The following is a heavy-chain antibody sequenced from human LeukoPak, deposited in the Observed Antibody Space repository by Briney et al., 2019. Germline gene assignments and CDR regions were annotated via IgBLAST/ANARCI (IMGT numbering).Heavy chain of an antibody. CDR2: IYPSGGCT. CDR1: GYTFTTYY. J-gene: IGHJ4*02. CDR3: ARAYSGYSIDF. D-gene: IGHD3-22*01. V-gene: IGHV1-46*01. Sequence: ASVKVSCKASGYTFTTYYMHWVRQAPGHRLVWMGIIYPSGGCTSYAQKFQGRVTMTRDTSTSTVYMELSSLTSEDTAVYYCARAYSGYSIDFWGQGTLVTVSS.